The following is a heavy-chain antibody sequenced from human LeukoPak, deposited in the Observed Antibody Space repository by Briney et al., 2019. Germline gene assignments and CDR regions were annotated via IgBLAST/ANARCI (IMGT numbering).Heavy chain of an antibody. CDR2: IRYDGSNK. CDR3: AKSPYSNYGYYYYYYMDV. J-gene: IGHJ6*03. Sequence: PGGSLRLSCAASGFTFSSYGMHWVRQAPGKGLEWVAFIRYDGSNKYYADSVKGRFTISRDNSKNTLYLQMNSLRAEDTAVYYCAKSPYSNYGYYYYYYMDVWGKGTTVTVS. V-gene: IGHV3-30*02. D-gene: IGHD4-11*01. CDR1: GFTFSSYG.